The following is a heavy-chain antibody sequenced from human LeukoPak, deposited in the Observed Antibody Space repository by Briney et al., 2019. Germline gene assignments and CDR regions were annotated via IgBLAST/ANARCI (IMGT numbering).Heavy chain of an antibody. CDR3: ARRSSRYCSSTSCSRGAFDI. V-gene: IGHV4-39*01. D-gene: IGHD2-2*01. J-gene: IGHJ3*02. Sequence: PSETLSHTCTVSGGSISSSSYYWGWFRQPPGKGLEWIGSIYDSGSTYYNPSLKSRVTISVDTSKNQFSLKLSSVTAADTAVYYCARRSSRYCSSTSCSRGAFDIWGQGTMVTVSS. CDR1: GGSISSSSYY. CDR2: IYDSGST.